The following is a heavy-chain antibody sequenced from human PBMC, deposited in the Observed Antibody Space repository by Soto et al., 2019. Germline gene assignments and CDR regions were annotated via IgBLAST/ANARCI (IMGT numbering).Heavy chain of an antibody. Sequence: QVQLVESGGGVVQPGRSLRLSCAASGFTFSSYGMHWVRQAPGKGLEWVAVIWYDGSNKYYADSVKGRFTISRDNSKNTLYLQMNSLRAEDTAVYNCAREGTYYYGSGSYYNSLYYYGMDVWGQGTTVTVSS. V-gene: IGHV3-33*01. CDR2: IWYDGSNK. CDR3: AREGTYYYGSGSYYNSLYYYGMDV. CDR1: GFTFSSYG. D-gene: IGHD3-10*01. J-gene: IGHJ6*02.